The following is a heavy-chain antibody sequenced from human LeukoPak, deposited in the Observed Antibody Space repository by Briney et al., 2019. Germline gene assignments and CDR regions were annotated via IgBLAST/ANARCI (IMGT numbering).Heavy chain of an antibody. CDR2: IWYDGINK. CDR1: GXTFSSYG. D-gene: IGHD6-13*01. V-gene: IGHV3-33*01. Sequence: GGSLRLSCAASGXTFSSYGMHWVRQAPGKGLEWVAVIWYDGINKFHADSVKGRFTISRDNSKNTVYLQMNSLRAEDTAVYYCTRERKSGIAAFDYWGQGTLVTVSS. J-gene: IGHJ4*02. CDR3: TRERKSGIAAFDY.